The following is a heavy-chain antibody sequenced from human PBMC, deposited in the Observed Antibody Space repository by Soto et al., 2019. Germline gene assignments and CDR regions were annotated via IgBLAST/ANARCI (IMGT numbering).Heavy chain of an antibody. D-gene: IGHD5-12*01. Sequence: GGSLRLSCAASGFTFSSYAMSWVRQAPGKGLEWVSAISGRGGSTYYADSVKGRFTISRDNSKNTLYLQMNSLRAEDTAVYYCAKVDGYDFHYYYYGMDVWGQGTTVTVSS. CDR3: AKVDGYDFHYYYYGMDV. CDR2: ISGRGGST. V-gene: IGHV3-23*01. J-gene: IGHJ6*02. CDR1: GFTFSSYA.